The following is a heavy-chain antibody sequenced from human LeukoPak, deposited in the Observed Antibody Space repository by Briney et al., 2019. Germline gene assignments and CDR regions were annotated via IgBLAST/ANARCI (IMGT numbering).Heavy chain of an antibody. CDR1: GGSISSGSYY. Sequence: SETLSLTCTVSGGSISSGSYYWSWIRQPAGKGLEWIGRIYTSGSTNYNPSLKSRVTISVDTSKNQFSLKLSSVTAADTAVYYCARGSPSPQHFDYWGQGTLVTVSS. D-gene: IGHD6-19*01. CDR2: IYTSGST. V-gene: IGHV4-61*02. J-gene: IGHJ4*02. CDR3: ARGSPSPQHFDY.